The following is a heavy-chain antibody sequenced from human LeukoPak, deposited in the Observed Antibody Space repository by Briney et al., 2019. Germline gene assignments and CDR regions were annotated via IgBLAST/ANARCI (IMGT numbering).Heavy chain of an antibody. J-gene: IGHJ4*02. CDR1: GFTFSSYA. D-gene: IGHD2-2*01. CDR3: AKSLFVVVPAAVDFDY. CDR2: ISGSGGST. Sequence: GGSLRLSCAASGFTFSSYAMSWVRQAPGKGLEWASAISGSGGSTYYADSVKGRFTISRDNSKNTLYLQMNSLRAEDTAVYYCAKSLFVVVPAAVDFDYWGQGTLVTVSS. V-gene: IGHV3-23*01.